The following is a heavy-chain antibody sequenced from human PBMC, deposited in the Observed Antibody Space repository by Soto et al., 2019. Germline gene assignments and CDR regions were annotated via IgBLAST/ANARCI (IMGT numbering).Heavy chain of an antibody. Sequence: QVQLQESGPGLVKPSQTLSLTCTVSGGSISSGGHYWSWIRQHPGKGLEWIGDISYSGSTYYNPSLKSRVTISVDTSKNQFSLKLSSVTAADTAVYYCARKLNSYLFDYWGQGTLVTVSS. CDR3: ARKLNSYLFDY. CDR2: ISYSGST. D-gene: IGHD5-18*01. CDR1: GGSISSGGHY. J-gene: IGHJ4*02. V-gene: IGHV4-31*03.